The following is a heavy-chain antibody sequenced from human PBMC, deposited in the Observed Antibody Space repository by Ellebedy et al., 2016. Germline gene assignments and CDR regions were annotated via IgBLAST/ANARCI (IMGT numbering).Heavy chain of an antibody. D-gene: IGHD3-10*01. CDR1: GYTFSNYG. CDR3: ASSVQTYYYGLVYYYYGMDV. J-gene: IGHJ6*02. CDR2: INAGNGNT. Sequence: ASVKVSXKASGYTFSNYGITWVRQAPGQGLEWMGWINAGNGNTKYSQKFQGRVTITRDTSASTAYMELSSLRSEDTAVYYCASSVQTYYYGLVYYYYGMDVWGQGTTVTVSS. V-gene: IGHV1-3*01.